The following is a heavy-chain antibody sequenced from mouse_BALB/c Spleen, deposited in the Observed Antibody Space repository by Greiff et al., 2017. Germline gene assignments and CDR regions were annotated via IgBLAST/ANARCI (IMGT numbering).Heavy chain of an antibody. D-gene: IGHD2-1*01. V-gene: IGHV1-67*01. CDR3: ARGGGNPREFAY. J-gene: IGHJ3*01. CDR1: GYTFTDYA. CDR2: ISTYYGNT. Sequence: VQLQQSGPELVRPGVSVKISCKGSGYTFTDYAMHWVKQSHAKSLEWIGVISTYYGNTNYNQKFKGKATMTVDKSSSTAYMELARLTSEDSAIYYCARGGGNPREFAYWGQGTLVTVSA.